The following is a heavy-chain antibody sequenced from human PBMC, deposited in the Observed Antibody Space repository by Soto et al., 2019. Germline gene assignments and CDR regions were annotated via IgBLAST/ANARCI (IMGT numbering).Heavy chain of an antibody. CDR3: TRVSSVFTVFWLPDYYYYGMDV. Sequence: QVQLVQSGAEVKKPGSSVKVSCKASGGTFSSYAISWVRQAPGQGLEWMGGIIPIFGTANYAQKFQDRVTITANKTTSTGYMGLRSLRSEDTAVYSCTRVSSVFTVFWLPDYYYYGMDVCGQGTTVTVS. V-gene: IGHV1-69*06. CDR2: IIPIFGTA. CDR1: GGTFSSYA. D-gene: IGHD3-22*01. J-gene: IGHJ6*02.